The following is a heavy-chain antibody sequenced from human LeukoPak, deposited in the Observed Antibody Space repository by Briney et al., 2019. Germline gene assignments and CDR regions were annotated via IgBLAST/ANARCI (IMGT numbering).Heavy chain of an antibody. CDR1: GGSISSGSYY. CDR3: ARDTVGSRGFDY. Sequence: SQTLSLTCTVSGGSISSGSYYWSWIRQPGGKGLGWIGGIYTSGSTNYNPSLKSRVTISVDTSKNQLSLKLSSVTAADTAVYYCARDTVGSRGFDYWGQGTLVTVSS. V-gene: IGHV4-61*02. CDR2: IYTSGST. D-gene: IGHD1-26*01. J-gene: IGHJ4*02.